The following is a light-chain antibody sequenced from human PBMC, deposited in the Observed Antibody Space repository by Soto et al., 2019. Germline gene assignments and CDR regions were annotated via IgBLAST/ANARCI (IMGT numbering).Light chain of an antibody. CDR1: QSISGY. CDR3: QQFSSYPLT. Sequence: ESVLTQSPATLSLSPGERATLSCRASQSISGYLGWYQQKPGQAPRLLIYADSNRATGIPDRFSGGGSGTDFTLTISRLEPEDFAVYYCQQFSSYPLTFGGGTKVDIK. V-gene: IGKV3-20*01. CDR2: ADS. J-gene: IGKJ4*01.